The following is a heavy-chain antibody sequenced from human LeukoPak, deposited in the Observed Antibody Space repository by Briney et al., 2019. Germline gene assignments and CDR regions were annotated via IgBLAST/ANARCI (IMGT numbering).Heavy chain of an antibody. CDR3: TRRADQFDY. CDR2: IRSKANSYAT. CDR1: GFTFSGSA. D-gene: IGHD2-2*01. Sequence: GGSLRLSCAASGFTFSGSAMHWVRQASGKGLEWVGRIRSKANSYATAYVASVKGRFTISRDDSKNTAYLQMNSLKTEDTAVYYCTRRADQFDYWGQGTLVTVSS. J-gene: IGHJ4*02. V-gene: IGHV3-73*01.